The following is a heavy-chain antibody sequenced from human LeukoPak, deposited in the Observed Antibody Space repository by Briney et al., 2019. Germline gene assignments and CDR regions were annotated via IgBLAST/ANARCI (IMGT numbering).Heavy chain of an antibody. V-gene: IGHV4-39*07. CDR3: ASDYCGSGSFSYFDY. CDR1: GVSISSSSYY. D-gene: IGHD3-10*01. CDR2: IYYSGST. J-gene: IGHJ4*02. Sequence: PSETLSLTCTVSGVSISSSSYYWGWLRQPPGKGLEWIGSIYYSGSTNYNPSLKSRVTISIDTSKDQFSLKLSSVTAADTAVYYCASDYCGSGSFSYFDYWGQGTLVTVSS.